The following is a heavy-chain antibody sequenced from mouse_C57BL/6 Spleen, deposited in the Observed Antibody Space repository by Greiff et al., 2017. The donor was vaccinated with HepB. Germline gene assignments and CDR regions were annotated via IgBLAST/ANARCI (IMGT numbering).Heavy chain of an antibody. CDR2: INPYNGGT. V-gene: IGHV1-19*01. D-gene: IGHD2-5*01. Sequence: EVKLQESGPVLVKPGASVKMSCKASGYTFTDYYMNWVKQSHGKSLEWIGVINPYNGGTSYNQKFKGKATLTVDKSSSTAYMELNILTSEDSAVYYCARSAYSNLYYYAMDYWGQGTSVTVSS. CDR3: ARSAYSNLYYYAMDY. CDR1: GYTFTDYY. J-gene: IGHJ4*01.